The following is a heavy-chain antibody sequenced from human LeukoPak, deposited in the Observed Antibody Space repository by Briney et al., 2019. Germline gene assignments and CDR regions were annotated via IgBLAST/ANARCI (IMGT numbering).Heavy chain of an antibody. CDR2: ISDSSAII. CDR3: ARANSLMFRGVITYFDS. V-gene: IGHV3-48*02. CDR1: GFTFSSYG. D-gene: IGHD3-10*01. Sequence: GVSLRLSCAASGFTFSSYGMNWVRQAPGKGLDYVAYISDSSAIIYYGDSVKGRFTISRDNAKNSLYLQMNRLRDEDTAVYFCARANSLMFRGVITYFDSWGQGTLVTVSS. J-gene: IGHJ4*02.